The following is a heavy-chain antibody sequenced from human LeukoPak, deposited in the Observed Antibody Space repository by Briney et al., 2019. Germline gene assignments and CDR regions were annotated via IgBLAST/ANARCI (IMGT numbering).Heavy chain of an antibody. V-gene: IGHV4-38-2*01. Sequence: SETLSLICAAPGFTISNDAYCGWIRQPPGKGLEWIGSLYHSGSIHYNPSLKSRVAISVDTSKNQFSLTLSSVTAADTALFYWAIRSAKYPGYSHRFDPWGQGTLVTVSS. J-gene: IGHJ5*02. D-gene: IGHD5-18*01. CDR1: GFTISNDAY. CDR3: AIRSAKYPGYSHRFDP. CDR2: LYHSGSI.